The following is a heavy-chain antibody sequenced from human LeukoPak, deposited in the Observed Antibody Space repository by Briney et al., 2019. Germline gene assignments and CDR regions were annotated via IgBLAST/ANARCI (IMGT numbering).Heavy chain of an antibody. D-gene: IGHD2-2*01. Sequence: GGSLRLSCAASGFTFSSYAMSWARQAPGKGLEWVSAISGSGGSTYYADSVKGRFTISRDNSKNTLYLQMNSLRAEDTAVYYCAKVPLKLGYCSSTSCSAIWGQGTMVTVSS. V-gene: IGHV3-23*01. CDR2: ISGSGGST. CDR1: GFTFSSYA. J-gene: IGHJ3*02. CDR3: AKVPLKLGYCSSTSCSAI.